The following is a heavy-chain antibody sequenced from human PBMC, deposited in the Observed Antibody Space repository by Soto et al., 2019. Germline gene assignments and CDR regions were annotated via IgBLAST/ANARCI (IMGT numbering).Heavy chain of an antibody. J-gene: IGHJ5*02. CDR1: GGSISSYY. CDR3: ARELGVVVPAAFSWFDP. D-gene: IGHD2-2*01. V-gene: IGHV4-4*07. CDR2: IYTSGST. Sequence: QVQLQESGPGLVKPSETLSLTCTGSGGSISSYYWSWIRQPAGKGLEWIGRIYTSGSTNYNPSLKSRVTMSVDRSKKQFSLKLSSVTAADTAVYYCARELGVVVPAAFSWFDPWGQGTLVTVSS.